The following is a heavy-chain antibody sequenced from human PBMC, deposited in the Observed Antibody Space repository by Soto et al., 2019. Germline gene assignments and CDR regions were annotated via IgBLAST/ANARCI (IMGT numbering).Heavy chain of an antibody. V-gene: IGHV4-34*01. J-gene: IGHJ4*02. Sequence: QVQLQQWGAGLLKPSETLSLTCAVYGGSFSGYYWSWIRQPPGKGLEWIGEINHSGSTNYNPSLKSRVTISVDTSKHQFSLKLSSVTAADTAVYYCARDGGNSGRYFDYWGQGTLVTVSS. D-gene: IGHD2-21*02. CDR1: GGSFSGYY. CDR3: ARDGGNSGRYFDY. CDR2: INHSGST.